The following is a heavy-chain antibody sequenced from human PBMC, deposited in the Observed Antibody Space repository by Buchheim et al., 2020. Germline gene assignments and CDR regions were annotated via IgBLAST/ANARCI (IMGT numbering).Heavy chain of an antibody. V-gene: IGHV3-72*01. J-gene: IGHJ4*02. CDR3: VRVFRYYYDY. CDR1: GFTVSDHY. Sequence: EVQVVESGGDLVQPGGSLRLSCAVSGFTVSDHYMDWVRQAPGKGLEWIGRTSDKAHSYTTEYAASVKGRFTISRDDSKNSLYLQMSSLKTEDTAVYFCVRVFRYYYDYWGQGTL. CDR2: TSDKAHSYTT.